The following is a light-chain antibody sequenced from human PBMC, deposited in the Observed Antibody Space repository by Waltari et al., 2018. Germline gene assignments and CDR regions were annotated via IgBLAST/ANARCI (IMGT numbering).Light chain of an antibody. Sequence: DVLMTQTPPSSSVNLGDPASISCRFSQRLVHSDGNTYLSWHPQRPGQPPRVLFYKISKQLSEVPNIFNGSWAATDFPLKISRVEAEDVSIYYCMRGTLLYTFGQGTKLEI. J-gene: IGKJ2*01. V-gene: IGKV2-24*01. CDR2: KIS. CDR1: QRLVHSDGNTY. CDR3: MRGTLLYT.